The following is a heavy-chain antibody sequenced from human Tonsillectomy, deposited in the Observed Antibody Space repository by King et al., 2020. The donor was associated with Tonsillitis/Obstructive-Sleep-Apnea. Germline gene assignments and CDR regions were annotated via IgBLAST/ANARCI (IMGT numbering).Heavy chain of an antibody. J-gene: IGHJ3*02. D-gene: IGHD3-16*01. V-gene: IGHV4-59*01. Sequence: QLQESGPRLVKPSETLSLTCTVSGGSISGYYWSWIRQPPGKGLEWVGYIYFSGSTKDNPSLKSQVTISVDTSKNQFSMRLSSVAAADTAVYYCAREGEAVDAFDIWGQGTMVTVSS. CDR2: IYFSGST. CDR3: AREGEAVDAFDI. CDR1: GGSISGYY.